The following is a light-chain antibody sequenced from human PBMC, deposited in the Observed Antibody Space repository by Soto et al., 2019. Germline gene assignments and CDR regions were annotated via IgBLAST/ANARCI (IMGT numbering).Light chain of an antibody. Sequence: SCWSSQSXXYSSTKKDYLAWYQQKPGQPPRLLIYWASTRESGVPDXXSXXGSGTDFTLSISSLQAEDVAVYYCHQFFLTPQTFGRGTKLEI. CDR3: HQFFLTPQT. CDR2: WAS. V-gene: IGKV4-1*01. CDR1: QSXXYSSTKKDY. J-gene: IGKJ2*01.